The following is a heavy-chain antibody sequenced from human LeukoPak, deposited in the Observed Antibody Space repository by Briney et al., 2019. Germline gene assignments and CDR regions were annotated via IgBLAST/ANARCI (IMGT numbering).Heavy chain of an antibody. CDR1: GYTFTTYW. V-gene: IGHV5-10-1*01. CDR2: IDPSDSYT. CDR3: ARHRDRGYGGNSAAY. D-gene: IGHD4-23*01. J-gene: IGHJ4*02. Sequence: GESLKISCKASGYTFTTYWISWVRQMPGKGLEWMGRIDPSDSYTNYSPSFQGHVTVSADKSISTAYLQWSSLKASDTAIYYCARHRDRGYGGNSAAYWGQGTLVTVSS.